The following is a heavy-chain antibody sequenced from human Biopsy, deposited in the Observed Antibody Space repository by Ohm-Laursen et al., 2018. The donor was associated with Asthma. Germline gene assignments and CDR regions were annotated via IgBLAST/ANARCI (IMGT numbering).Heavy chain of an antibody. Sequence: GASVKASCKASGYTFIHFAIHWARQAPGQRLEWMGWINAGEGNTKYSQKFQGRVTITRDTSGSTAYMELRSLRSEDTAMYFCARTYDDFLAGQVSVAFARGGKGTVVTFSP. V-gene: IGHV1-3*01. D-gene: IGHD3-9*01. J-gene: IGHJ3*01. CDR1: GYTFIHFA. CDR2: INAGEGNT. CDR3: ARTYDDFLAGQVSVAFAR.